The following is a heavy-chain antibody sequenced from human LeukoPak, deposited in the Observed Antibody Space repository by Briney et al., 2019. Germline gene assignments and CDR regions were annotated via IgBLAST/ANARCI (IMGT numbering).Heavy chain of an antibody. D-gene: IGHD3-22*01. CDR1: GFTFSNAW. CDR3: TTDLKYYYDSRGYKNPLQFDY. Sequence: GGSLRLSCAASGFTFSNAWMSWVRQAPGKGLEWVGRIRSKTDGGTTDYAAPVKGRFTISRDDSKNTLYLQMNSLKTEDTAVYYCTTDLKYYYDSRGYKNPLQFDYWGQGTLVTVSS. CDR2: IRSKTDGGTT. J-gene: IGHJ4*02. V-gene: IGHV3-15*01.